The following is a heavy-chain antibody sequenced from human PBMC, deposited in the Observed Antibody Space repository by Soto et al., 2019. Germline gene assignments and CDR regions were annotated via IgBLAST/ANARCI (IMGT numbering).Heavy chain of an antibody. CDR2: ISPMVGIA. CDR1: GGTFSTYI. CDR3: ARLASGSYDY. D-gene: IGHD1-26*01. Sequence: QVQLVQSGAEVKKPGSSVRVSCKASGGTFSTYIISWVRQAPGQGLEWMGRISPMVGIAIYAQKFQGRIAITADKSTSIDYLEVTSLRNEDTAVYYCARLASGSYDYWGQGTLITVSS. J-gene: IGHJ4*02. V-gene: IGHV1-69*02.